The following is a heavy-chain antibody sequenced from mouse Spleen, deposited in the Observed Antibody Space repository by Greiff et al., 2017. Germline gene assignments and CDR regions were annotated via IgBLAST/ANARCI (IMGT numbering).Heavy chain of an antibody. CDR1: GYTFTDYY. CDR3: ARENSLDY. Sequence: EVQLQQSGPELVKPGASVKISCKASGYTFTDYYMNWVKQSHGKSLEWIGDINPNNGGTSYNQKFKGKATLTVDKSSSTAYMELRSLTSEDSAVYYCARENSLDYWGQGTTLTVSS. CDR2: INPNNGGT. J-gene: IGHJ2*01. D-gene: IGHD2-12*01. V-gene: IGHV1-26*01.